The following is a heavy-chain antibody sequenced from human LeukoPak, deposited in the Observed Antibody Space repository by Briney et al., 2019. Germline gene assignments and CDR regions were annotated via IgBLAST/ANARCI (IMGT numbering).Heavy chain of an antibody. J-gene: IGHJ6*03. V-gene: IGHV1-46*01. Sequence: ASVKVSCKASGYTFTSYYMHWVRQAPGQGLEWMGIINPSGGSTSYAQKFQGRVTMTRDTSTSTVYMELSSLRSEDTAMYYCARDHYDFWSGYYTGYYYYYYMDVWGKGTTVTVSS. CDR2: INPSGGST. CDR1: GYTFTSYY. D-gene: IGHD3-3*01. CDR3: ARDHYDFWSGYYTGYYYYYYMDV.